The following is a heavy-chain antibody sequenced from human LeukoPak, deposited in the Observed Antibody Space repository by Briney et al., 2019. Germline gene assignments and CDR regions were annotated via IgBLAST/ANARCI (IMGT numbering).Heavy chain of an antibody. CDR2: INHSGST. D-gene: IGHD5-18*01. Sequence: SETLSLTCAVYGGSFSGYYWSWIRQPPGKGLEWIGEINHSGSTNYNPSLKSRVTISVDTSKNQFSLKLSSVTAADTAVYYCARDWLQQEGYYYYYGMDVWGKGTTVTVSS. V-gene: IGHV4-34*01. CDR3: ARDWLQQEGYYYYYGMDV. J-gene: IGHJ6*04. CDR1: GGSFSGYY.